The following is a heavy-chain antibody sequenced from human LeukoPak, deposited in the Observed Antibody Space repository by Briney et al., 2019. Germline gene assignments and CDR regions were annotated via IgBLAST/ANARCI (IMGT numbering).Heavy chain of an antibody. D-gene: IGHD1-14*01. V-gene: IGHV4-4*07. CDR3: ARVNHYYYYYGMDV. J-gene: IGHJ6*02. CDR2: IYTRGST. Sequence: PSETLSLTCTVSGGSISSYYWSWIRQPAGKGLEWIGRIYTRGSTNYNPSLKSRVTMSVDTSKNQFSLKLSSVTAADTAVYYCARVNHYYYYYGMDVWGQGTTVTVSS. CDR1: GGSISSYY.